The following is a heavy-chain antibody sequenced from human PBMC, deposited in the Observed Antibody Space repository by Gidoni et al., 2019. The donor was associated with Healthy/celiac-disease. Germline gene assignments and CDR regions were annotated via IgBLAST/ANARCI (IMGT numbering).Heavy chain of an antibody. CDR3: ARVGVKAAAKNWYFDL. CDR2: IWYDGSNK. J-gene: IGHJ2*01. CDR1: GSTFSSYG. V-gene: IGHV3-33*01. Sequence: QVQLAESGGGVVQPGRSLRLSSAASGSTFSSYGMHGVRQAPGKGLGWVAVIWYDGSNKYYADSVKCRFTISRDNSKNTLYLQMNSLRAEDTAVYDCARVGVKAAAKNWYFDLWGRGTLVTVSS. D-gene: IGHD6-13*01.